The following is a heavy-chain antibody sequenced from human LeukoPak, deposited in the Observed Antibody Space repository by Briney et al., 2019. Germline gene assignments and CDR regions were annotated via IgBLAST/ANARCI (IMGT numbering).Heavy chain of an antibody. CDR1: GFTFSNYA. V-gene: IGHV3-23*01. CDR3: AKLPGSTLNYYYYYMDV. CDR2: ISGSSGST. J-gene: IGHJ6*03. Sequence: PGGSLRLSCAASGFTFSNYAMSWVRQAPGKGLKWVSAISGSSGSTYYADSVKGRFTISRDNSKNTLYLQMTSLRDEDTAVYYCAKLPGSTLNYYYYYMDVWGKGTTVTVSS. D-gene: IGHD3-10*01.